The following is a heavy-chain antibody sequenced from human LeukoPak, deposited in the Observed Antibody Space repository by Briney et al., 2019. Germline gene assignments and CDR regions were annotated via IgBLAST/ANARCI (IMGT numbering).Heavy chain of an antibody. CDR1: GFTFSSHS. D-gene: IGHD2-8*01. Sequence: NPGGSLRISCAASGFTFSSHSMNWVRKAPGKGLEWVSSISSSSSFIYYADSVKGRFTISRDNAKNSLYLQMNSLRAEDTAVYYCASRACTDGVCSFDYWGQGTLVTVSS. CDR2: ISSSSSFI. CDR3: ASRACTDGVCSFDY. V-gene: IGHV3-21*06. J-gene: IGHJ4*03.